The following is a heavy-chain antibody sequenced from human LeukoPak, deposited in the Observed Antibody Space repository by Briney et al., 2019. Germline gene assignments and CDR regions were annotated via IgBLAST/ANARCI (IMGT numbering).Heavy chain of an antibody. Sequence: RASVKVSCKASGYTFTAYYVHWVRQAPGHGLEWLGRVYPNGGGTIYAQKFQGRVTLTRDTSITTAYMELGRLTSDDTAVYYCARVEGSAATASDWRQGTLVTVSS. CDR3: ARVEGSAATASD. CDR1: GYTFTAYY. V-gene: IGHV1-2*06. CDR2: VYPNGGGT. J-gene: IGHJ4*02. D-gene: IGHD3-10*01.